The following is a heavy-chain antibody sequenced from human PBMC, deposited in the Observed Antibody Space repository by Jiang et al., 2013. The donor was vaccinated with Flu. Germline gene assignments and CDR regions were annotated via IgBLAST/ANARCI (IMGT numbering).Heavy chain of an antibody. D-gene: IGHD4-17*01. CDR3: ARPIDEGAVTTFAFDI. V-gene: IGHV4-39*01. CDR1: GGYIRSSRYY. J-gene: IGHJ3*02. Sequence: GPGLVKPSETLSLTCTVSGGYIRSSRYYWGWIRQPPGKGLEWIGSIYYNGGTYYNPSLESRVIISVDTSKNQFSLRLSSVTAADTAVYYCARPIDEGAVTTFAFDIWGQGTMVTVSS. CDR2: IYYNGGT.